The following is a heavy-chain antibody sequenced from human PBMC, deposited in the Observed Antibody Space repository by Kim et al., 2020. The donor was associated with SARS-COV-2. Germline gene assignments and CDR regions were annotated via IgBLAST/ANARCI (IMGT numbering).Heavy chain of an antibody. J-gene: IGHJ3*02. Sequence: YADSVKGRFTISRDNAKNSLYLQMNSLRDEDTAVYYCARGVRGVISGFDIWGQGTMVTVSS. V-gene: IGHV3-48*02. D-gene: IGHD3-10*01. CDR3: ARGVRGVISGFDI.